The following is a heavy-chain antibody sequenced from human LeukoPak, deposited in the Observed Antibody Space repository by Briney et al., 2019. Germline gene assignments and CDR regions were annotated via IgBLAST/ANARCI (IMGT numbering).Heavy chain of an antibody. CDR3: ARDRCSSTSCYREAPVNNWFDP. CDR2: ICAYNGNT. CDR1: GYTFTSYG. D-gene: IGHD2-2*01. J-gene: IGHJ5*02. V-gene: IGHV1-18*04. Sequence: ASVKVSCKASGYTFTSYGISWVRQAPGQGLEWMGWICAYNGNTNYAQKLQGRVTMTTDTSTSTAYMELRSLRSDDTAVYYCARDRCSSTSCYREAPVNNWFDPWGQGTLVTVSS.